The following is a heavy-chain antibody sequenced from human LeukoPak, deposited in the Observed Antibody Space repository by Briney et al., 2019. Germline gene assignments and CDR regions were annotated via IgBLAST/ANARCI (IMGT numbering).Heavy chain of an antibody. CDR3: ARGKQWLGPSDY. V-gene: IGHV3-21*01. CDR1: GFTFSSYS. CDR2: ISSSSYI. Sequence: PGGSLRLSCAASGFTFSSYSMNWVRQAPGKGLEWVSSISSSSYIYYADSVKGRFTISRDNAKNSLYLQMNSIRAEDTAVYYCARGKQWLGPSDYWGQGTLVTVSS. J-gene: IGHJ4*02. D-gene: IGHD6-19*01.